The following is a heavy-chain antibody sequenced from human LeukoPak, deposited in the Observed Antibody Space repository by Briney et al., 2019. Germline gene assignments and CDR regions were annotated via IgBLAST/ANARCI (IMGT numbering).Heavy chain of an antibody. CDR2: ISSSGSAI. CDR1: GFTFSRYE. V-gene: IGHV3-48*03. CDR3: ARGHYDTSGYYYSQ. J-gene: IGHJ4*02. D-gene: IGHD3-22*01. Sequence: GGSLRLSCVASGFTFSRYEMSWVRPAPGKGLEWISYISSSGSAIFYADSVKGRFTISRDDAKNSVYLQMKSLRVGHTATYYCARGHYDTSGYYYSQWGQGTLVTVSS.